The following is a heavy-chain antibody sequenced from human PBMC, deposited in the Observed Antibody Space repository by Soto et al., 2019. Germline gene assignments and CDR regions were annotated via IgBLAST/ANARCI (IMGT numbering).Heavy chain of an antibody. J-gene: IGHJ4*02. Sequence: GVLRLSCAVSGFNVMSDWMSWVRKAPGKGLEWVASIKEDGSELYYLHSVRGRFSISRDSAGNALHLTMNYLSAEDTGVYFCARDIGFDYVNWGQGTLVTVSS. D-gene: IGHD3-16*01. CDR1: GFNVMSDW. V-gene: IGHV3-7*01. CDR2: IKEDGSEL. CDR3: ARDIGFDYVN.